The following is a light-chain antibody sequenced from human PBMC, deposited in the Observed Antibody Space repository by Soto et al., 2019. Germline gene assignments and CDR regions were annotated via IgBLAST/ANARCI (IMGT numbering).Light chain of an antibody. V-gene: IGKV3-15*01. J-gene: IGKJ2*03. Sequence: EIVMTQSPATLSVSPGERATLSCRASQSISSNLAWYQHKPSQAPRLLIYGASTRATGIPARFSGSGSGTEFTLAISSLQSEDFAVYYCQHYNNWPYSFGQGTKLEIK. CDR1: QSISSN. CDR3: QHYNNWPYS. CDR2: GAS.